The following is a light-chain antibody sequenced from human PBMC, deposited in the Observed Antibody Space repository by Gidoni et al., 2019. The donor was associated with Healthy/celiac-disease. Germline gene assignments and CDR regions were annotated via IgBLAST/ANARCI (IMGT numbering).Light chain of an antibody. Sequence: DIVMTQSPLSLPVTPGEPASIPCRPSQSLLHSNGYNYLDWYLQKPGKSPQLLIYLGSNRASGVPDRFSSSGSGTDFTLKISRVEAEDVGVYYCMQALLIPLTFGGGTKVEIK. CDR1: QSLLHSNGYNY. CDR3: MQALLIPLT. J-gene: IGKJ4*01. V-gene: IGKV2-28*01. CDR2: LGS.